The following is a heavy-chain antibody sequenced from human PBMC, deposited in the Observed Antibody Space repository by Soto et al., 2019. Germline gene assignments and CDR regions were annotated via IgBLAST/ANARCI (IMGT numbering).Heavy chain of an antibody. CDR1: GGTFSSYA. Sequence: SVKVSCKASGGTFSSYAISWVRQAPGQGLEWMGGIIPIFGTASYAQKFQGRVTMTANESTSTAYMELSSLRSEDTAVYYCARGQLYHHQYWSSTSCYGHDAFHISGQATIVTVSS. J-gene: IGHJ3*02. CDR2: IIPIFGTA. D-gene: IGHD2-2*01. V-gene: IGHV1-69*13. CDR3: ARGQLYHHQYWSSTSCYGHDAFHI.